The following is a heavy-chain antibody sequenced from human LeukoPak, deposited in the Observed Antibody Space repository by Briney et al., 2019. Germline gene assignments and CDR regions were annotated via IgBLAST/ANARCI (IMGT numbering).Heavy chain of an antibody. V-gene: IGHV3-23*01. CDR1: GFTFSSYA. CDR3: ARELSPAVKFYFDS. J-gene: IGHJ4*02. CDR2: ISASGGST. D-gene: IGHD2/OR15-2a*01. Sequence: PGGSLRLSCAASGFTFSSYAMSWVRQAPGKGLEWVSGISASGGSTYYADSVKGRFTISRDNSKNTLYLQMNSLRVEDTAVYYCARELSPAVKFYFDSWGQGTQVTVSS.